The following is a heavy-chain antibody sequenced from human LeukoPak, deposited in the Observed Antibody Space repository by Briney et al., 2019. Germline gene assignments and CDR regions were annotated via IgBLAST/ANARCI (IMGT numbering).Heavy chain of an antibody. V-gene: IGHV3-23*01. D-gene: IGHD5-18*01. J-gene: IGHJ6*02. CDR2: ISGSGGST. CDR3: AKSQRQLREMDV. Sequence: PGGSLRLSCAASGFTVSSNYMSWVRQAPGKGLEWVSAISGSGGSTYYADSVKGRFTISRDNSKNTLYLQMNSLRAEDTAVYYCAKSQRQLREMDVWGQGTTVTVSS. CDR1: GFTVSSNY.